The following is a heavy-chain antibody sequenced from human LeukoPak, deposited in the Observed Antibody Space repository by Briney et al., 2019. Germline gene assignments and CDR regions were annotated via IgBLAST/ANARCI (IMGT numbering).Heavy chain of an antibody. V-gene: IGHV4-59*08. Sequence: SETLSLTCTVSGGSISSYYWSWIRQPPGKGLEWIGYIYYSGSTNYNPSLKSRVTISVDTSKNQFSLKLSSVTAADTAVYYCARHVHYGAHFDYWGQGTLVTVPS. CDR3: ARHVHYGAHFDY. D-gene: IGHD4-17*01. CDR2: IYYSGST. CDR1: GGSISSYY. J-gene: IGHJ4*02.